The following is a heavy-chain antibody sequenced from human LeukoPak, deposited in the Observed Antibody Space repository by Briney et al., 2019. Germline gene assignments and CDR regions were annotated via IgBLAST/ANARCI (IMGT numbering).Heavy chain of an antibody. D-gene: IGHD2-15*01. CDR2: IYPGDSDT. Sequence: GESLKISCKGSGYRFTDYWIGWVRQMPGKGLEWMGIIYPGDSDTGYSPSFQGQVTISADKSISTAYLQWSSLKASDTAMYYCARQGVVQGLDIWGQGTMVTVSS. V-gene: IGHV5-51*01. CDR1: GYRFTDYW. CDR3: ARQGVVQGLDI. J-gene: IGHJ3*02.